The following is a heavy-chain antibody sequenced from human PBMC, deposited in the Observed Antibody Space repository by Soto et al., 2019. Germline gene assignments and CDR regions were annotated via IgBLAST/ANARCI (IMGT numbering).Heavy chain of an antibody. CDR2: IYYSGST. J-gene: IGHJ4*02. D-gene: IGHD6-6*01. V-gene: IGHV4-30-4*08. CDR3: ARAARLDY. Sequence: SETLSLTCTVSGGSVSSGSYYWSWIRQPPGKGLEWIGYIYYSGSTYYNPSLKSRVSISVDTSKNQFSLKLSSVTAADTAVYYCARAARLDYWGQGTLVTVSS. CDR1: GGSVSSGSYY.